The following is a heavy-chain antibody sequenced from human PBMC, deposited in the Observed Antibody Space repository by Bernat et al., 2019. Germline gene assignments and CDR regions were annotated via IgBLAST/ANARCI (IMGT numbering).Heavy chain of an antibody. V-gene: IGHV3-30*18. CDR1: GFTFSSYG. J-gene: IGHJ4*02. Sequence: QVHLVESGGGVVQPGRSLRLSCAASGFTFSSYGMHWVRQAPGKGLEWVAVISYDGSYKYFADSVRGRFTMSRDNSKNTLSLQMNSLRGEDTAVYYCAKEDGSGSTPYYFDYWGQGTLVTVSS. CDR3: AKEDGSGSTPYYFDY. CDR2: ISYDGSYK. D-gene: IGHD3-10*01.